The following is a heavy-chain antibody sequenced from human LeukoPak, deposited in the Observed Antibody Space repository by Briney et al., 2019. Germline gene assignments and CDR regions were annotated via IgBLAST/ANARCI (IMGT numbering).Heavy chain of an antibody. Sequence: PGGSLRLSCAVSGFTFDDYGMSWVRQTPGKGLEWVSGINRNGSSTGYADSVKGRFTISRDNAKNSLYLQMSSLRAEDTALYYCARDPPDSRNFEYNWSDPWRQGTLVTVSS. D-gene: IGHD1-14*01. CDR3: ARDPPDSRNFEYNWSDP. CDR1: GFTFDDYG. CDR2: INRNGSST. J-gene: IGHJ5*02. V-gene: IGHV3-20*04.